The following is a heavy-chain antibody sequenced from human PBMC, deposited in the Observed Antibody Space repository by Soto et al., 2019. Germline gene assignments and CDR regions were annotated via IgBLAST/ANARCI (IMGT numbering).Heavy chain of an antibody. Sequence: QLQLQESGSGLVKPSQTLSLTCAVSGGSISSGGYSWSWIRQPPGKGLEWIGYIYHGGYTYYNPSLEGVVTISVDRSKTQFSLKLSSVPAADTAVYYCATAHYGDYGYGMDVWGQGTTVTVSS. V-gene: IGHV4-30-2*01. CDR1: GGSISSGGYS. J-gene: IGHJ6*02. CDR2: IYHGGYT. CDR3: ATAHYGDYGYGMDV. D-gene: IGHD4-17*01.